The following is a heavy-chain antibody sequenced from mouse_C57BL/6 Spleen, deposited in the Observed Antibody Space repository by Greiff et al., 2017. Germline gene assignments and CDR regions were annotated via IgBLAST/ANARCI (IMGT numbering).Heavy chain of an antibody. CDR3: ARYGYGRSGYARDY. CDR1: GYTFTDYN. J-gene: IGHJ4*01. CDR2: INPNNGGT. D-gene: IGHD1-2*01. Sequence: EVKLQQSGPELVKPGASVKIPCKASGYTFTDYNMDWVKQSHGKSLEWIGDINPNNGGTIYNQKFKGKATLTVDKSSSTAYMELRSLTSEDTAVYYCARYGYGRSGYARDYWGQGTSVTGAS. V-gene: IGHV1-18*01.